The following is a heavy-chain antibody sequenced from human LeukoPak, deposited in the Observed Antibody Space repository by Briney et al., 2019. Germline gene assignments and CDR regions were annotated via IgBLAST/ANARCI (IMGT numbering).Heavy chain of an antibody. CDR1: GFTFTTYW. J-gene: IGHJ4*02. V-gene: IGHV3-74*01. D-gene: IGHD2-2*01. Sequence: GGSLRLSCAASGFTFTTYWMHWVRQVPGKGLVWVARIKGDGSSTRHADSMKGRFTISRDNAKNTLYLQMNSLRDEDTAVYYCVREGLECSGSSCQRAAFDYWGQGTLVTVPS. CDR3: VREGLECSGSSCQRAAFDY. CDR2: IKGDGSST.